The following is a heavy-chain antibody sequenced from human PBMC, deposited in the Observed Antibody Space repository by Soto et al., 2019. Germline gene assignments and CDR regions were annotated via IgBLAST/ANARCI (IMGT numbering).Heavy chain of an antibody. CDR2: ISYDGSNK. Sequence: QPGGSLRLSCAASGFTFSSYGMHWVRQAPGKGLEWVAVISYDGSNKYYADSVKGRFTISRDNSKNTLYLQMNSLRAEDTAVYYCAKVIMDSGYEYWGQGTLVTVSS. CDR3: AKVIMDSGYEY. V-gene: IGHV3-30*18. D-gene: IGHD5-12*01. J-gene: IGHJ4*02. CDR1: GFTFSSYG.